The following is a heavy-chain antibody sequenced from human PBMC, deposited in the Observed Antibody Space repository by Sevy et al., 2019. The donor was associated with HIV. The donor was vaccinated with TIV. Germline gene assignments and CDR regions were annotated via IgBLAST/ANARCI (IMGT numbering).Heavy chain of an antibody. Sequence: GGSLRLSCAASGFTFSSYSMNWVRQAPGKGLEWVSYISSSSSTIYYADSVKGRFTISRDNAKNSLYLQMNSLRAEDTAVYYCARGGYSSSWYFSPRRGSDTYYYYGMDVWGQGTTVTVSS. V-gene: IGHV3-48*01. CDR1: GFTFSSYS. J-gene: IGHJ6*02. D-gene: IGHD6-13*01. CDR2: ISSSSSTI. CDR3: ARGGYSSSWYFSPRRGSDTYYYYGMDV.